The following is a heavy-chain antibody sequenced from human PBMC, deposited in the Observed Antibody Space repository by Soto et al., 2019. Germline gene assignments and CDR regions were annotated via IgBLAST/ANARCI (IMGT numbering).Heavy chain of an antibody. V-gene: IGHV4-39*02. CDR1: GGSIGNTSYF. D-gene: IGHD3-9*01. J-gene: IGHJ4*02. CDR2: MFSTGSS. CDR3: ASRYYNLSAGYLYYESFYFDN. Sequence: PSETLSFTCAVSGGSIGNTSYFWGWIRQPPRKGLEWVGNMFSTGSSTYNPSLKGLITLSVDTSKNHLSLRLYSMTASGTAVNYCASRYYNLSAGYLYYESFYFDNWGPGTLVTVSS.